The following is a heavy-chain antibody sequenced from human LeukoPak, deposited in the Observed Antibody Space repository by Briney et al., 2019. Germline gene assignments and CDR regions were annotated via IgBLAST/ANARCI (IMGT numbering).Heavy chain of an antibody. J-gene: IGHJ4*02. D-gene: IGHD6-13*01. CDR1: GGSISSGSYY. CDR2: IYTSGST. Sequence: SQTLSLTCTVSGGSISSGSYYWSWIRQPAGKGLEWIGRIYTSGSTNYNPSLKSRVTISVDTSKNQFSLKLSSVTAADTAVYYCARGTGYSSSWPIDYWGQGTLVTVSS. CDR3: ARGTGYSSSWPIDY. V-gene: IGHV4-61*02.